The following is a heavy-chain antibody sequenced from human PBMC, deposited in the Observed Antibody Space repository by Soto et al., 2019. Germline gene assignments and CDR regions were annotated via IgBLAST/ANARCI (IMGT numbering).Heavy chain of an antibody. V-gene: IGHV3-11*05. Sequence: QVQLVESGGGLVKPGGSLRLTCAASGFSISHHYMSWIRQAPGKGLEWVSYSSNSGTFTKYADSGKGRFSISRHNAKNALYLEINRLRGEDTAIYYCARSGDNYNVLDYWGQGTPVTVSS. J-gene: IGHJ4*02. D-gene: IGHD3-10*02. CDR2: SSNSGTFT. CDR3: ARSGDNYNVLDY. CDR1: GFSISHHY.